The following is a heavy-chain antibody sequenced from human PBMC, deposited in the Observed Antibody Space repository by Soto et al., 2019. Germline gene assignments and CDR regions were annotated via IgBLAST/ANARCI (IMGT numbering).Heavy chain of an antibody. CDR3: ARDVTPPDY. Sequence: QVQLVQSGAEVKKPGASVKVSCKASGYTFSSYTFSWVRQAPGQGLEWMGWISAYNGNTNNAKKFQGRVTMTTDTATSTAYMELRSLRSDDTAVYYCARDVTPPDYWGQGTLVTVSS. J-gene: IGHJ4*02. V-gene: IGHV1-18*01. CDR2: ISAYNGNT. CDR1: GYTFSSYT.